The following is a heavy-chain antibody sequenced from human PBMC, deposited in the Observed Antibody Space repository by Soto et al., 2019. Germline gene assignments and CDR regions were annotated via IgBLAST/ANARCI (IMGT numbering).Heavy chain of an antibody. CDR1: GFTFSSYG. D-gene: IGHD6-6*01. Sequence: GGSLRLSCAASGFTFSSYGMHWVRQAPGKGLEWVAVISYDGSNKYYADSVKGRVTMTRNTSISTAYMELSSLRSEDTAVYYCARVEYSSSSLDYWGQGTLVTVSS. V-gene: IGHV3-30*03. J-gene: IGHJ4*02. CDR2: ISYDGSNK. CDR3: ARVEYSSSSLDY.